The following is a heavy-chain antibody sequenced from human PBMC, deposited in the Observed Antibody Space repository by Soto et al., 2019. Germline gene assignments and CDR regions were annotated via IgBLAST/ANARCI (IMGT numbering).Heavy chain of an antibody. J-gene: IGHJ4*02. Sequence: QVQLVQSGAEVKKPGASVKVSCKASGYTFTSYDINWVRQATGQGLEWMGWMNPNSGNTGYAQKFQGRVTRTRNTSISTAYMELSSLRAEDTAVYYCARGGDDYGDYGVDYWGQGTLVTVSS. CDR3: ARGGDDYGDYGVDY. V-gene: IGHV1-8*01. D-gene: IGHD4-17*01. CDR2: MNPNSGNT. CDR1: GYTFTSYD.